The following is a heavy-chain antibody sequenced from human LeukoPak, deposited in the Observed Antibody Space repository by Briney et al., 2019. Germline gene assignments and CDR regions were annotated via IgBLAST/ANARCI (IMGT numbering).Heavy chain of an antibody. Sequence: GASVKVTCQASGYTFTGYYLHWVRQAPGQGPEWMGRMNPNSGGTSYAQKFQGRVTMTRDTSISTGYMELSVLTSDDTAVYYCTYPDGFDYWGQGTLVSVS. CDR3: TYPDGFDY. J-gene: IGHJ4*02. CDR1: GYTFTGYY. CDR2: MNPNSGGT. V-gene: IGHV1-2*02.